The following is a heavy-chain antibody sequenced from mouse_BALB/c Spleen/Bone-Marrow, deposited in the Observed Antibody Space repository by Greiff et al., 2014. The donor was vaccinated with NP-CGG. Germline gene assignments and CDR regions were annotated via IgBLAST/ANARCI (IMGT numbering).Heavy chain of an antibody. V-gene: IGHV2-9*02. Sequence: VQLQQSGPGLVAPSQSLSIACTVSGFSLTTYGVHWARQPPGKGLEWLGVLWADGSTNYNSALMSRLSISKDNSKSQVFLKMNSLQTDVTAMYYCARITTATGAMDYWGQGTSVTVSS. CDR3: ARITTATGAMDY. J-gene: IGHJ4*01. D-gene: IGHD1-2*01. CDR2: LWADGST. CDR1: GFSLTTYG.